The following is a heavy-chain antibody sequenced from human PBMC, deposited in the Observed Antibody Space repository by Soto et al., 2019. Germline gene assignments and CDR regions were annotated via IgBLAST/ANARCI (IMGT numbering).Heavy chain of an antibody. CDR1: GYTFTGYY. J-gene: IGHJ6*02. CDR2: INPNSGGT. D-gene: IGHD6-13*01. Sequence: ASVKVSCKASGYTFTGYYMHWVRQAPGQGLEWMGWINPNSGGTNYAQKFQGRVTMTRNTSISTAYMELSSLRSEDTAVYYCARGGSSSWFPYYYYGMDVWGQGTTVTVSS. CDR3: ARGGSSSWFPYYYYGMDV. V-gene: IGHV1-2*02.